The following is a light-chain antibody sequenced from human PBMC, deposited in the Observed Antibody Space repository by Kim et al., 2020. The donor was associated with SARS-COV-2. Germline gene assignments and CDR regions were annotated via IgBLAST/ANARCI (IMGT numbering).Light chain of an antibody. Sequence: EIVMTQSPATLSVSPGERATLSCRASQSVSSNLAWYQQKPGQAPRLLIYGVSTRATGIPARVSGSGSGTEFTLTISSLQSEDFAVYYCQQYNKWPLTFGPGTKVDIK. CDR1: QSVSSN. J-gene: IGKJ3*01. CDR3: QQYNKWPLT. CDR2: GVS. V-gene: IGKV3D-15*01.